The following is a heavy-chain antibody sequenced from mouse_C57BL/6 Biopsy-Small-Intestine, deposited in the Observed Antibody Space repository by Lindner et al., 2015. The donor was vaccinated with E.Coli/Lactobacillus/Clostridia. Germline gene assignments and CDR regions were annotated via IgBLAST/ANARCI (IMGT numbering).Heavy chain of an antibody. J-gene: IGHJ1*03. CDR3: ARDYGSARYFDV. Sequence: VQLQESGAELARPGASVKMSCKASGYTFTSHTMHWVKQRPGQGLEWIGYINPSSGYTKYNQKFKDKATLTADKSSSTAYMQLSSLTSEDSAVYYCARDYGSARYFDVWGTGTTVTVSS. D-gene: IGHD1-1*01. CDR2: INPSSGYT. CDR1: GYTFTSHT. V-gene: IGHV1-4*01.